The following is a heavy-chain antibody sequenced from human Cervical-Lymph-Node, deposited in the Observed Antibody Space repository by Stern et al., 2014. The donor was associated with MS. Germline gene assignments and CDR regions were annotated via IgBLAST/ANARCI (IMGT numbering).Heavy chain of an antibody. J-gene: IGHJ6*02. V-gene: IGHV1-24*01. CDR1: GYTLTEFS. CDR3: ATDRDDFRSGYSAPTKGYGMDV. Sequence: VQLEQSGAEVKKPGASVKVSCKVSGYTLTEFSMHWVRQAPGKGLEWMGGFDPEEGETIYAQKFQGRVTMTEDTSTDTAYMELSSLRSEDTAVYYCATDRDDFRSGYSAPTKGYGMDVWGQGTTGTV. D-gene: IGHD3-3*01. CDR2: FDPEEGET.